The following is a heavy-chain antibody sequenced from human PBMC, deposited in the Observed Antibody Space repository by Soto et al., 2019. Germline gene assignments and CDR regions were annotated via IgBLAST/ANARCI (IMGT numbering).Heavy chain of an antibody. J-gene: IGHJ4*02. V-gene: IGHV4-4*07. CDR3: AREGSYSAYNFAHGIQLWSFDF. Sequence: PETLSLTCTVSGGSINTFYWSWVRQPAGKGLEWIGRIFSSGSTSFNPSLESRVAMSVDTSKNHISLNLSSVTAADMAVYYCAREGSYSAYNFAHGIQLWSFDFWGQGALVTVPQ. CDR1: GGSINTFY. D-gene: IGHD5-12*01. CDR2: IFSSGST.